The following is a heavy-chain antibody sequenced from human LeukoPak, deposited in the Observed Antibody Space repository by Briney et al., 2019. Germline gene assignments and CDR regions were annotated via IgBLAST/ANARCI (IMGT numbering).Heavy chain of an antibody. V-gene: IGHV1-69*05. D-gene: IGHD6-19*01. CDR2: IIPIFGTA. CDR3: ARDAEVAGTRYYYYYYMDV. Sequence: SVKVSCKASGGTFSSYAISWVRQAPGQGLEWMGGIIPIFGTANYAQKLQGRVTITTDESTSTAYMELSSLRSEDTAVYYCARDAEVAGTRYYYYYYMDVWGKGTTVTVSS. CDR1: GGTFSSYA. J-gene: IGHJ6*03.